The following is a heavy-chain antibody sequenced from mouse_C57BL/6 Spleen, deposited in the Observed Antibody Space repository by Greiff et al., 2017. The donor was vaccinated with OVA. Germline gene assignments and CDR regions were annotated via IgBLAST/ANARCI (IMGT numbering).Heavy chain of an antibody. CDR3: ASSYGSSVWFAY. CDR2: IYPGDGDT. CDR1: GYAFSSSW. J-gene: IGHJ3*01. V-gene: IGHV1-82*01. D-gene: IGHD1-1*01. Sequence: VQLQQSGPELVKPGASVKISCKASGYAFSSSWMNWVKQRPGKGLEWIGRIYPGDGDTNYNGKFKGKATLTADKSSSTAYMQLSSLTSEDSADYFCASSYGSSVWFAYWGQGTLVTVSA.